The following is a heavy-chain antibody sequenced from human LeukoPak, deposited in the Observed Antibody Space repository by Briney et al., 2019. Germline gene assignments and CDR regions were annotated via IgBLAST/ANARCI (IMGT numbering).Heavy chain of an antibody. CDR3: ARGLRDSSSWYSTRWFDP. CDR2: IFYSGST. J-gene: IGHJ5*02. V-gene: IGHV4-39*07. Sequence: SETLSLTCTVSSGSISTSNYYWGWVRQPPGKALEWIGNIFYSGSTYYSPSLKSRVTISLDTSRNQFSLKLNSVTAADTAVYYCARGLRDSSSWYSTRWFDPWGQGTLVTVSS. D-gene: IGHD6-13*01. CDR1: SGSISTSNYY.